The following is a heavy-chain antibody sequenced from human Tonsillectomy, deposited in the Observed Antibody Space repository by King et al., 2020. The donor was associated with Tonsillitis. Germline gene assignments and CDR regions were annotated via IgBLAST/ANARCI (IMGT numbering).Heavy chain of an antibody. D-gene: IGHD3-22*01. J-gene: IGHJ4*02. CDR3: ARLLEGLIVGALFDY. V-gene: IGHV1-18*04. CDR1: GYTFTSYG. CDR2: ISAYNGNT. Sequence: QLVQSGAEVKKPGASVKVSCKASGYTFTSYGISWVRQAPGQGLEWMGWISAYNGNTNYTQKLQGRVTMTTDTSTSTAYMELRSLRSDDTAGYYCARLLEGLIVGALFDYWGQGTLVTVSS.